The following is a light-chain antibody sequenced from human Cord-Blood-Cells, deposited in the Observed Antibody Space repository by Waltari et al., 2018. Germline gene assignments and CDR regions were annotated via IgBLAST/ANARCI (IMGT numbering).Light chain of an antibody. CDR1: YLGDKD. CDR3: QTWDSSTVV. J-gene: IGLJ2*01. Sequence: SSELTQPPSVSVSPGQTASITCSRDYLGDKDACWYQQTPGQSPVLVIYQESNRPSGIPERLSGSNSGNTATLTISWTQAMDEDDYYSQTWDSSTVVFGLGTKMTFL. V-gene: IGLV3-1*01. CDR2: QES.